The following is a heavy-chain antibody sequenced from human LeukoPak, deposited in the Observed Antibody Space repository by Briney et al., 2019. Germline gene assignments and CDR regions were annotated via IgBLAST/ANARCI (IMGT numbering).Heavy chain of an antibody. J-gene: IGHJ6*03. V-gene: IGHV1-2*02. CDR1: GYTFTGYY. Sequence: ASVKVSCKASGYTFTGYYMHWVRQAPGQGLEWMGWIYPNSGGTNYAQKFQGRVTVTRDTSISTAYMELSRLRSDDAAVYYCAREAYDSGSFRTDYYYMDVWGKGTTVTISS. D-gene: IGHD3-10*01. CDR3: AREAYDSGSFRTDYYYMDV. CDR2: IYPNSGGT.